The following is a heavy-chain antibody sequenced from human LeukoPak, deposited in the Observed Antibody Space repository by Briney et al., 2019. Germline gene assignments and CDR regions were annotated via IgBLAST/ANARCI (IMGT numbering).Heavy chain of an antibody. CDR2: TSGGGHTI. J-gene: IGHJ4*02. CDR3: AKDRRITVM. D-gene: IGHD3-22*01. Sequence: GGSVRLSCAVSGFTFRSSPMGWDRQAPGRGLEWVSGTSGGGHTISCGDSVKGRFAISRDNSKNTLYLQMSSLRAEDTAVYYCAKDRRITVMGGQGTLVTVSS. CDR1: GFTFRSSP. V-gene: IGHV3-23*01.